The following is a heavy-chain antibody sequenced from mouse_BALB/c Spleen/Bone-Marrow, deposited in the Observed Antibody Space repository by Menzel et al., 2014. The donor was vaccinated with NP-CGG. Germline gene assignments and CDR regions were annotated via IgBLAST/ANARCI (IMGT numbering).Heavy chain of an antibody. V-gene: IGHV1S132*01. CDR3: ARGGNYGY. CDR1: GYTFTDYW. CDR2: IFPGIGTT. Sequence: QVQLKESGAELVKPGASVKLSCKTSGYTFTDYWIQWVKQRPGQGLGWIGEIFPGIGTTYYIEKFKGKATLTIDTSSSTAYMQLSSLTSEDSAVYFCARGGNYGYWGQGTTLTVSS. D-gene: IGHD2-1*01. J-gene: IGHJ2*01.